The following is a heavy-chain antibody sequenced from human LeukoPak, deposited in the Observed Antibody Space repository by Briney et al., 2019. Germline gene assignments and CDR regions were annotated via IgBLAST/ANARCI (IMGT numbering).Heavy chain of an antibody. CDR2: INHSGST. V-gene: IGHV4-34*01. CDR3: ARGLYDFWSGYYSPPLGY. CDR1: GGSFSGYS. Sequence: SETLSLTCAVYGGSFSGYSWSWIRPPPGNGLEWIGEINHSGSTNYNPSLKSRVTISVDTSKNQFSLKLSSVTAADTAVYYCARGLYDFWSGYYSPPLGYWGQGTLVTVSS. J-gene: IGHJ4*02. D-gene: IGHD3-3*01.